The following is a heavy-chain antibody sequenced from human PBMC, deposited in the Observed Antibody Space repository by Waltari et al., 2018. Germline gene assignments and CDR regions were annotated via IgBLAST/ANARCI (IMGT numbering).Heavy chain of an antibody. CDR1: GFTFSSYA. Sequence: EVQLVQSGAEVKKPGGSLRLSCAASGFTFSSYAMSWVRQAPGKGLEWVSAISGSGGSTYYADSVKGRFTISRDNSKNTLYLQMNSLRAEDTAVYYWAKLRGIAAAGTPPGYWGQGTLVTVSS. CDR3: AKLRGIAAAGTPPGY. V-gene: IGHV3-23*04. J-gene: IGHJ4*02. D-gene: IGHD6-13*01. CDR2: ISGSGGST.